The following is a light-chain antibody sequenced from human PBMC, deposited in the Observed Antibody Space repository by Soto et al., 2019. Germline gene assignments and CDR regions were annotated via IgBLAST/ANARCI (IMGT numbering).Light chain of an antibody. V-gene: IGLV2-14*01. J-gene: IGLJ1*01. Sequence: QSALTQPASVSGSPGQSITISCTGTSSDIGRYNYVSWYQQYPGKAPKFMIYDVSNRPSGVSNRFSGSKSGNTASLTISGLQAGDEADYYFSSYISSSTYVFGTGTKLTVL. CDR2: DVS. CDR1: SSDIGRYNY. CDR3: SSYISSSTYV.